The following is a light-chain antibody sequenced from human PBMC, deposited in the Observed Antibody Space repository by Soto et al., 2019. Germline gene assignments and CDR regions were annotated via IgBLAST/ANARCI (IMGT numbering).Light chain of an antibody. Sequence: SYELTQPPAVSVSPGQTASITCSGDKLGDKYVCWYQQKPGQSPVLVIYQDRKRPSGIPERFSGSNSGNTATLTISGTQAMDEADYYCQAWDSSVVFGGGTKVTVL. V-gene: IGLV3-1*01. CDR3: QAWDSSVV. CDR2: QDR. J-gene: IGLJ2*01. CDR1: KLGDKY.